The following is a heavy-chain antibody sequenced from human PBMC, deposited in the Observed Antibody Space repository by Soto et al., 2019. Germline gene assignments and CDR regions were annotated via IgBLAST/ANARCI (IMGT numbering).Heavy chain of an antibody. CDR1: GGSISRYY. D-gene: IGHD5-18*01. CDR3: ARARPDTAMAVDY. CDR2: VSNSGST. Sequence: QVQLQESGPGLVKPSETLSLTCTVSGGSISRYYWSWIRQPPGKGLESIGYVSNSGSTNYNPSLKSRVTISIHTSKNQFSLKLSSVTAAATAVYYCARARPDTAMAVDYWGQGTLVTVSS. V-gene: IGHV4-59*01. J-gene: IGHJ4*02.